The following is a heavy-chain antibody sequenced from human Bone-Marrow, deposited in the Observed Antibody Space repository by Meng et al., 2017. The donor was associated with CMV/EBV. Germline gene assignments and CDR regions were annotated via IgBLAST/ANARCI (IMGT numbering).Heavy chain of an antibody. D-gene: IGHD6-13*01. Sequence: ASVKVSCKASGYTFTGYYMHWVRQAPGQGLEWMGWINPNSGGTNYAQKFQGRVTMTRDTSISTDYMELSRLRSDYTSVYYCAREPRIAAAGSKTGGYYYGMDVWGQGTTVTVSS. V-gene: IGHV1-2*02. CDR1: GYTFTGYY. J-gene: IGHJ6*02. CDR2: INPNSGGT. CDR3: AREPRIAAAGSKTGGYYYGMDV.